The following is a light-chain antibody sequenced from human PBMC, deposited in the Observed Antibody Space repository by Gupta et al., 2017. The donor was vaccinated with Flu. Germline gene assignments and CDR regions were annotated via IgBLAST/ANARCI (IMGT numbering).Light chain of an antibody. Sequence: TISCTRGGGGIASNYVSWYQQRPGSSPRRVIFEDIRRHSGVPGRFSASDYAYSTSVTITISGLKAEDDYYYYSQTYESDRLGVGGGTKL. CDR3: QTYESDRLG. V-gene: IGLV6-57*01. J-gene: IGLJ2*01. CDR1: GGGIASNY. CDR2: EDI.